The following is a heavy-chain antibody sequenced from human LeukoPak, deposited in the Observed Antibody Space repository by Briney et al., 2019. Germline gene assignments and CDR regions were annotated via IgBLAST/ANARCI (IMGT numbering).Heavy chain of an antibody. CDR3: ARGGIDIVSIPVSNWFDP. D-gene: IGHD2-15*01. CDR1: GFTFSSYG. Sequence: GGSLRLSCAASGFTFSSYGMHWVRQAPGKGLEWVAVIWYDENSKYYGDSVKGRFTISRDNFKNTLYLQMNSLRSDDTAVYYCARGGIDIVSIPVSNWFDPWGQGTLVTVSS. V-gene: IGHV3-33*01. CDR2: IWYDENSK. J-gene: IGHJ5*02.